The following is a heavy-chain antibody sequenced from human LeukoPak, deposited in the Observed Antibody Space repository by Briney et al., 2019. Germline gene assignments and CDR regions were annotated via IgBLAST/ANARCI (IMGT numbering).Heavy chain of an antibody. CDR2: ISSNGGST. CDR3: VKALGYCSGGSCLAFDI. V-gene: IGHV3-64D*06. Sequence: PGGSLRLSCSASGFTFSNYAMHWVRQAPGKGLEYVPAISSNGGSTYYADSVKGRFTISRDNSKNTLYLQMSSLRAEDTAVYYCVKALGYCSGGSCLAFDIWGQGTMVTVSS. J-gene: IGHJ3*02. D-gene: IGHD2-15*01. CDR1: GFTFSNYA.